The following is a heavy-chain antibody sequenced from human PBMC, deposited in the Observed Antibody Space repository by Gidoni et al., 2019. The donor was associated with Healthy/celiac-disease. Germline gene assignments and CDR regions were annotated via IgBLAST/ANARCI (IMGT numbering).Heavy chain of an antibody. D-gene: IGHD6-19*01. CDR2: ISGRGGSK. Sequence: EVQLLESGGGLVQPGGSLSLSCAASGFTCSSYAMSGDRQAPGKGLEGVSAISGRGGSKYDEDAVKGRLTSSRENAKNTLYLQMNSLRAEDTAVYYCAKDPAWYSSGWYGGDAFDSWGQGTMVTVSS. CDR1: GFTCSSYA. V-gene: IGHV3-23*01. J-gene: IGHJ3*02. CDR3: AKDPAWYSSGWYGGDAFDS.